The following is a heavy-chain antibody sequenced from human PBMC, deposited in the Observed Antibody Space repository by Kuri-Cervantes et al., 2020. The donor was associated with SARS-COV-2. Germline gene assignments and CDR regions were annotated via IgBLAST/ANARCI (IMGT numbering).Heavy chain of an antibody. J-gene: IGHJ5*02. V-gene: IGHV4-30-4*01. D-gene: IGHD2-21*01. CDR1: GHSISSGDFF. CDR3: AGFGGGGSDGGFDP. CDR2: ITYAGSA. Sequence: SETLSLTCTVSGHSISSGDFFWTWIRQPPGKGLEWIGHITYAGSAYYNSSLKSRVTISVDTSKNQFSLKLGSLTAADTAVYYCAGFGGGGSDGGFDPWGQGTLVTVSS.